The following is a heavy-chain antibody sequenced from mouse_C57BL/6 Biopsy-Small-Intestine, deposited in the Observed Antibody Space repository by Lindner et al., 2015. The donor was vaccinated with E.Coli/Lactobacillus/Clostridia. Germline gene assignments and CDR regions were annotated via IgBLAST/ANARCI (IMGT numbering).Heavy chain of an antibody. Sequence: SVKVSCKASGYTFSRYSINWVRQAPGQGLEWMGWISADNGNTNYAQKFQGRVTMTTDTSTNTAYMELRTLRSDDTAVYYCVREFISRRGGVVPDYWGQGTLVTVSS. CDR3: VREFISRRGGVVPDY. CDR2: ISADNGNT. D-gene: IGHD1-1*02. CDR1: GYTFSRYS. V-gene: IGHV1-4*01. J-gene: IGHJ4*01.